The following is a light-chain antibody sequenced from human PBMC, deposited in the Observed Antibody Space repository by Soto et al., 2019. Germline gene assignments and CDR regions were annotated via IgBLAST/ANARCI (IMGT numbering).Light chain of an antibody. CDR2: DAS. J-gene: IGKJ1*01. CDR1: QSISNY. Sequence: DIQMTQSPFSLSASVGDRVTITCRASQSISNYLNWYQQKPGKAPKLLIYDASSLESGVPSRVSGSGSGTEFTLTISSLQPDDFATYYCQQYNTFWTFGPGTKVDI. V-gene: IGKV1-5*01. CDR3: QQYNTFWT.